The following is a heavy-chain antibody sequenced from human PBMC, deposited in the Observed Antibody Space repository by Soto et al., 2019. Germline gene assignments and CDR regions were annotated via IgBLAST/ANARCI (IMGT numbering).Heavy chain of an antibody. CDR2: IYYSGST. Sequence: SETLSLTCTVSGGSIRSFFWSWIRQHPGKGLEWIGYIYYSGSTYYNPSLKSRVTISVDTSKNQFSLKLSSVTAADTAVYYCAKFGVIGGWFDPWGQGTLVTVSS. CDR1: GGSIRSFF. V-gene: IGHV4-59*06. D-gene: IGHD3-10*01. J-gene: IGHJ5*02. CDR3: AKFGVIGGWFDP.